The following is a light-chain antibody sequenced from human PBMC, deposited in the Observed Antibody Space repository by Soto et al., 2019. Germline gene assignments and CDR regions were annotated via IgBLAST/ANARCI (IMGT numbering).Light chain of an antibody. J-gene: IGKJ2*01. Sequence: DIPMTQSASSVSAPVGDRVTITGRASEGISSWLAWYQQKAGKAPKLLIYAASSLQSGVPSRFSGSGPGTDITLTSSSLQPEDFTTYYCQPANSYPYTFGQGTNLEIK. V-gene: IGKV1-12*01. CDR1: EGISSW. CDR3: QPANSYPYT. CDR2: AAS.